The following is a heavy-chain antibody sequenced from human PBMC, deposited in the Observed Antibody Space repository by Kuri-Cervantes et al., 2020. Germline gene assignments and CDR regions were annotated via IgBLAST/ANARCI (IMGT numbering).Heavy chain of an antibody. V-gene: IGHV1-69*05. J-gene: IGHJ3*02. CDR1: GGTFSSYA. Sequence: SVKVSCKASGGTFSSYAISWVRQAPGQGLEWMGGIIPIFGTANYAQKFQGRVTMTTDTSTSTAYMELRSLRSDDTAVYYCARDRKGSSGGLDAFDIWGQGTLVTVSS. D-gene: IGHD6-19*01. CDR2: IIPIFGTA. CDR3: ARDRKGSSGGLDAFDI.